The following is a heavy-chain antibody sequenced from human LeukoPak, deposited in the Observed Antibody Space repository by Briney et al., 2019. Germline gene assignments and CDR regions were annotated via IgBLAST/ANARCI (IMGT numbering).Heavy chain of an antibody. Sequence: GGSLRLSCAASGFTFSSYGMHWVRQAPGKGLEWVAVISYDGSNKYYADSVKGRFTISRDNAKNSLYLQMNSLRAEDTAVYYCAKDTFARHYDSTGYYYYFDYWGQGTLVTVSS. V-gene: IGHV3-30*18. D-gene: IGHD3-22*01. J-gene: IGHJ4*02. CDR1: GFTFSSYG. CDR3: AKDTFARHYDSTGYYYYFDY. CDR2: ISYDGSNK.